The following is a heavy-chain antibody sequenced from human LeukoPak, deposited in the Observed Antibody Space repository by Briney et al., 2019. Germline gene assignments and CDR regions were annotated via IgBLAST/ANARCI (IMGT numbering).Heavy chain of an antibody. CDR3: ARSLYYDFWSGHSPRVFDY. Sequence: PSETLSLTCTVSGGSISSSSYYWGWIRQPPGKGLEWIGSIYYSGSTYYNPSLKSRVTISVDTSKNQFSLKLSSVTAADTAVYYCARSLYYDFWSGHSPRVFDYWGQGTLVTVSS. D-gene: IGHD3-3*01. CDR1: GGSISSSSYY. V-gene: IGHV4-39*07. CDR2: IYYSGST. J-gene: IGHJ4*02.